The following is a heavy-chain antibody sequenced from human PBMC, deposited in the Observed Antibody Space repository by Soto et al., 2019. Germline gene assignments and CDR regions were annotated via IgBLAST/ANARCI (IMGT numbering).Heavy chain of an antibody. CDR1: GGSISSGGYY. V-gene: IGHV4-61*08. D-gene: IGHD3-16*01. CDR2: IYYSGST. J-gene: IGHJ4*02. Sequence: SETLSLTCAVSGGSISSGGYYWSWIRQPPGKGLEWIGYIYYSGSTNYNPSLKSRVTISVDTSKNQFSLKLSSVTAADTAVYYCARRYGGNFDYWGQGTLVTVSS. CDR3: ARRYGGNFDY.